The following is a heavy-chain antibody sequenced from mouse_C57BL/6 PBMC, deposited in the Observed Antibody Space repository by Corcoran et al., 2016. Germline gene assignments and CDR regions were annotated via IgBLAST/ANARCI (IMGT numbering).Heavy chain of an antibody. D-gene: IGHD2-5*01. CDR3: ASSYYSNFYYAMDY. Sequence: QVQLQQSGPELVKPGASVKLSCKASGYTFTSYDINWVKQRPGQGLEWIGWIYPRDGSTKYNEKFKGKATLTVDTSSSTAYMELHSLTSEDSAVYFCASSYYSNFYYAMDYWGQGTSVTVSS. CDR1: GYTFTSYD. CDR2: IYPRDGST. V-gene: IGHV1-85*01. J-gene: IGHJ4*01.